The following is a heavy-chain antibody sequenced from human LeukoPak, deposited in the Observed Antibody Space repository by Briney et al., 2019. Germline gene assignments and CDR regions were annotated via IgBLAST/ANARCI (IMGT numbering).Heavy chain of an antibody. CDR1: GFTFSSYS. D-gene: IGHD6-6*01. J-gene: IGHJ6*03. CDR3: ARGLGSSSGRGNSYYYYMDV. CDR2: ISSSSSTI. V-gene: IGHV3-48*01. Sequence: GGSLRLSCAASGFTFSSYSMNWVRQAPGKGLEWVSYISSSSSTIYYADSVKGRFTISRDNAKNSLYLQMNSLRAEDTAVYYCARGLGSSSGRGNSYYYYMDVWGKGATVTVSS.